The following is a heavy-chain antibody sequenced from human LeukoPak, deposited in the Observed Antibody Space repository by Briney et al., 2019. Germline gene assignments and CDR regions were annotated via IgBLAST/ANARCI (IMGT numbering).Heavy chain of an antibody. D-gene: IGHD4-17*01. J-gene: IGHJ4*02. CDR1: GFTFSSYS. V-gene: IGHV3-23*01. CDR3: AKGRGTAVTSAANY. CDR2: ISGSGDNT. Sequence: GGSLRLSCAASGFTFSSYSMSWVRQAPGKGLEWVSSISGSGDNTYYADSVKDRFSISRDNSETTVSLQMNSLRAEDPAVYYCAKGRGTAVTSAANYWGQGTLVTVSS.